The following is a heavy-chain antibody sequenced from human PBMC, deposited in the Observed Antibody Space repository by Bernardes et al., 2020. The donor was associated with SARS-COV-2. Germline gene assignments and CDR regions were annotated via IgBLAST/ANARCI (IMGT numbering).Heavy chain of an antibody. V-gene: IGHV1-2*02. CDR1: GYTFTDYF. CDR3: ARTRTTISTTGIPVDY. J-gene: IGHJ4*02. Sequence: ASVKVCCKASGYTFTDYFIHWVRQAPGQRLEWMGWINPNTGGTNYVQKFQGRVTMTRDTPITTAYMELSWLGSDDTAIYYCARTRTTISTTGIPVDYWGQGTLVTVSS. D-gene: IGHD2-21*02. CDR2: INPNTGGT.